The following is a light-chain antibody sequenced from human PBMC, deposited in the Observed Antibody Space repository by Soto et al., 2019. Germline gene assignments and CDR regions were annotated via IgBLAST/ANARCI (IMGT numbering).Light chain of an antibody. J-gene: IGLJ2*01. CDR3: GTWDSSLSALV. CDR1: SSNIGNNY. CDR2: DNN. Sequence: QSVLTQPPSVSAAPGQKVTISCSGSSSNIGNNYVSWYQQLPGTAPKLLIYDNNKRPAGIPDRFSGSKSGTSATLGITALLTGDEADYYCGTWDSSLSALVFGGGTKLTVL. V-gene: IGLV1-51*01.